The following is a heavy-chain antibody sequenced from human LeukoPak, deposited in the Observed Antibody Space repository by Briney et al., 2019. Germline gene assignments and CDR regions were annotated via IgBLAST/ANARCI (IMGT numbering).Heavy chain of an antibody. CDR1: GYTFTSYG. Sequence: ASVKVSCKASGYTFTSYGISWVRHAPGQGLEWMGWISAYNGNTNYAQKLQGRVTMTTDTSTSTAYMELRSLRSDDTAVYYCARSPGRYGSGSYDDYWGQGTLVTVSS. V-gene: IGHV1-18*01. CDR2: ISAYNGNT. J-gene: IGHJ4*02. CDR3: ARSPGRYGSGSYDDY. D-gene: IGHD3-10*01.